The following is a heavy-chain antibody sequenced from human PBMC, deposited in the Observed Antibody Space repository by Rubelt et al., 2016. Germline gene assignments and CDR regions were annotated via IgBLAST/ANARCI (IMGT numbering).Heavy chain of an antibody. CDR3: ARDGYSSGWYLDY. Sequence: VQGKGLEWVSYISSSGSTIYYADSVKGRFTISRDNAKNSLFLQMNSLRAEDTAVYYCARDGYSSGWYLDYWGQGTLVTVSS. J-gene: IGHJ4*02. D-gene: IGHD6-19*01. V-gene: IGHV3-11*04. CDR2: ISSSGSTI.